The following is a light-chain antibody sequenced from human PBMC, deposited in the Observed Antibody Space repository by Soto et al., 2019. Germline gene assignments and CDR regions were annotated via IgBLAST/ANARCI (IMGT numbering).Light chain of an antibody. CDR2: GIS. V-gene: IGKV3D-15*01. CDR1: QILRSTY. Sequence: EIVMTQSPATLSVSPGESATLSCRASQILRSTYLAWYQQKPGQAPRLLIYGISNRATGIPDRFSGSGSGAEFTLTISSLQSEDSAVYYCQQYSAWPLTFGGGTKVEIK. CDR3: QQYSAWPLT. J-gene: IGKJ4*01.